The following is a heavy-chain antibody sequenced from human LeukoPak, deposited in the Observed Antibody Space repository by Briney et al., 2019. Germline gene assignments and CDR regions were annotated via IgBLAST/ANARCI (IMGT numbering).Heavy chain of an antibody. V-gene: IGHV3-30*02. D-gene: IGHD2-2*01. Sequence: GGSLRLSCAASGFTFNNYGMHWVRQAPGKGLEWVAFIRYDASNKYYADSVKGRFTISRDNSKNTLYLQMNSLRAEDTAVYYCAKEVVPAATGEYYFDYWGQGTLVTVSS. J-gene: IGHJ4*02. CDR1: GFTFNNYG. CDR2: IRYDASNK. CDR3: AKEVVPAATGEYYFDY.